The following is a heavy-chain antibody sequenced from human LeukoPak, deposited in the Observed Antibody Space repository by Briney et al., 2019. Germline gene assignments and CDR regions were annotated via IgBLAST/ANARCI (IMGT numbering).Heavy chain of an antibody. CDR3: ARGTGYSSGWVWFDP. CDR1: GYTFTGYY. Sequence: GASVKVSCKASGYTFTGYYIHWVRQAPGQGLEWMGWINSNSGGTNYAQKFQGRVTMTRDTSISTAYMELSRLRSDDTAVYYCARGTGYSSGWVWFDPWGQGTLVTVSS. V-gene: IGHV1-2*02. CDR2: INSNSGGT. D-gene: IGHD6-19*01. J-gene: IGHJ5*02.